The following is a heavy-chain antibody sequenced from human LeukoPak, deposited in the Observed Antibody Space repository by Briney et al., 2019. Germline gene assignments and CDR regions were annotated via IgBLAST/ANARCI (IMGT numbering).Heavy chain of an antibody. CDR2: ISSAGSYT. CDR1: GLIFSSYS. D-gene: IGHD5-18*01. CDR3: ARGLSYADY. J-gene: IGHJ4*02. V-gene: IGHV3-21*01. Sequence: GGSLRLSCAASGLIFSSYSMNWVRQAPGKGLEWVSSISSAGSYTYYADSVKGRFTISRDNAKNSLYLQMNGLRAEDTAVYYCARGLSYADYWGQGTLVTVSS.